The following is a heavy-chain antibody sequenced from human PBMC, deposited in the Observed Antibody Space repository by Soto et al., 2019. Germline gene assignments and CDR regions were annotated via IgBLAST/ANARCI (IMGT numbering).Heavy chain of an antibody. D-gene: IGHD2-15*01. J-gene: IGHJ4*02. CDR3: ARGVVVAATSFDY. CDR1: GGSFSGYY. CDR2: INHSGST. Sequence: QVQLQQWGAGLLKPSETLSLTCAVYGGSFSGYYWSWIRQPPGKGLEWIGEINHSGSTNYNPSLKCRVTISVDTSKNQFSLKLSSVTAADTAVYYCARGVVVAATSFDYWGQGTLVTVSS. V-gene: IGHV4-34*01.